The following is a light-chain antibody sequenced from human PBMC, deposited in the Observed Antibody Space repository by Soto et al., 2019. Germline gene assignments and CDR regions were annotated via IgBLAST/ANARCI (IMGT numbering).Light chain of an antibody. V-gene: IGLV1-44*01. CDR2: SND. Sequence: QSVLTQPPSASGTPGQRVTMSCSGSSSNIRSNAVNWYQQLPGTAPKLLIYSNDQRPSGVPDRFSGSKSGTSASLAISGLQSEDEADYYCAAWDDSLNGVVFGGGTKL. J-gene: IGLJ3*02. CDR1: SSNIRSNA. CDR3: AAWDDSLNGVV.